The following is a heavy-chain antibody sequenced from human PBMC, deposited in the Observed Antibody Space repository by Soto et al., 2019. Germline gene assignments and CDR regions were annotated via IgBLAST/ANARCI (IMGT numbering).Heavy chain of an antibody. CDR2: IWYDGSNK. D-gene: IGHD5-18*01. CDR1: VWSFSIYC. Sequence: WVSXRLSCSAAVWSFSIYCMRLVRQAPGKGLEWVAVIWYDGSNKYYADSVKGRFTISRDNYKNTLYLQMNSLRDQDTAVYYCARDLPPATALVEGHGMEVWGQGT. J-gene: IGHJ6*02. V-gene: IGHV3-33*01. CDR3: ARDLPPATALVEGHGMEV.